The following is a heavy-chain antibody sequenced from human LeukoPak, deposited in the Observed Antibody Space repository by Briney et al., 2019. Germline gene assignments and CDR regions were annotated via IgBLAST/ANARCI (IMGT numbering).Heavy chain of an antibody. CDR3: ATVSEY. Sequence: GGSLRLSCAASGFTFSSYAMHWVRQAPGKGLEWVAVISYDGSNKYYADSVKGRFTISRDNSKNTLYLQMNGLRAEDTTVYYCATVSEYWGQGTLVTVSS. V-gene: IGHV3-30*07. CDR1: GFTFSSYA. CDR2: ISYDGSNK. D-gene: IGHD1-1*01. J-gene: IGHJ4*02.